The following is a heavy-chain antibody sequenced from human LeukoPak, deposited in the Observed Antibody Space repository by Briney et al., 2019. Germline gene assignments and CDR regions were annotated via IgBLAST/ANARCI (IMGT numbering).Heavy chain of an antibody. CDR3: ARELIVVVPAATVGGPTDH. CDR2: INPNSGGT. CDR1: GYTFTGYY. J-gene: IGHJ4*02. D-gene: IGHD2-2*01. V-gene: IGHV1-2*02. Sequence: ASVKVSCKASGYTFTGYYMHWVRQAPGQGLEWMGWINPNSGGTNYAQKFQGRVTMTRDTSISTAYMELSRLRSDDTAVYSCARELIVVVPAATVGGPTDHWGQGTLVTVSS.